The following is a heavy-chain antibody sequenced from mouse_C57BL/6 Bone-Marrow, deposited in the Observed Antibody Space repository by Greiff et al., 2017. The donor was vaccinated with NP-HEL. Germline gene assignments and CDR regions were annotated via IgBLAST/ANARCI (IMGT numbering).Heavy chain of an antibody. D-gene: IGHD2-5*01. J-gene: IGHJ4*01. CDR2: ISYDGSN. Sequence: DVHLVESGPGLVKPSQSLSLTCSVTGYSITSGYYWNWIRQFPGNKLEWMGYISYDGSNNYNPSLKNRISITRDTSKNQFFLKLNSVTTEDTATYYCARENYYSNFYAMDYWGQGTSVTVSS. V-gene: IGHV3-6*01. CDR3: ARENYYSNFYAMDY. CDR1: GYSITSGYY.